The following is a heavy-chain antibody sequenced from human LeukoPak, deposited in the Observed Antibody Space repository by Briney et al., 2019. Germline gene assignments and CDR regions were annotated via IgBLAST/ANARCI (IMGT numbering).Heavy chain of an antibody. CDR1: GYTFTGYY. Sequence: ASVKVSCKASGYTFTGYYMHWVRQAPGQGLEWMGWINPNSGGTNYAQKFQGRVTMTRDTSISTVYMELSRLRSDDTAVYYCARDPSYYDFWSGSVTEYNWFDPWGQGTLVTVSS. V-gene: IGHV1-2*02. J-gene: IGHJ5*02. D-gene: IGHD3-3*01. CDR2: INPNSGGT. CDR3: ARDPSYYDFWSGSVTEYNWFDP.